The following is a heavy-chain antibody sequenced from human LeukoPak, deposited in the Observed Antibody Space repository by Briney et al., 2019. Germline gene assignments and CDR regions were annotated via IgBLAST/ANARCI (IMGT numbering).Heavy chain of an antibody. Sequence: ASVKVSCKASGDTFTGYGINWVRQAPGQGLEWMGWISPASGDTEYAQKVQGRLTMTTHTSTTTAYMELRSLTSDDTAVYYCASETGSWGQGTLVTVSA. CDR3: ASETGS. CDR1: GDTFTGYG. D-gene: IGHD3-9*01. J-gene: IGHJ5*02. CDR2: ISPASGDT. V-gene: IGHV1-18*01.